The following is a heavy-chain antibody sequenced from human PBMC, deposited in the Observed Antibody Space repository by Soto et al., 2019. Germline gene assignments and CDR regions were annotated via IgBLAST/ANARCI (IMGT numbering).Heavy chain of an antibody. V-gene: IGHV1-2*02. CDR1: GYTFTGYY. Sequence: ASVKVSCKASGYTFTGYYIHWVRQAPGQGLEWMAWINPSSDDTNYEQKFQGRVTMTRDTSISTAYMELRRLRSDDTAVYYCARDSWNDMGLFDFWGQGTLVTVSS. J-gene: IGHJ4*02. D-gene: IGHD1-1*01. CDR3: ARDSWNDMGLFDF. CDR2: INPSSDDT.